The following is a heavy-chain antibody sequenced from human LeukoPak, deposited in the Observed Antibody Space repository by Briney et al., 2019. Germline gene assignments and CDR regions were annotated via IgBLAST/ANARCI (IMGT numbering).Heavy chain of an antibody. D-gene: IGHD5-18*01. CDR1: GFTFSSYA. CDR2: ISGSGGNT. CDR3: SRGAYSFGPGGY. J-gene: IGHJ4*02. Sequence: GGSLRLSCAASGFTFSSYAMSWVRQAPGKGLEWVSVISGSGGNTYYADSVKGRFTISRDNSKNTLYLQMNSLRAEDTAVYYCSRGAYSFGPGGYWGQGTLVTVSS. V-gene: IGHV3-23*01.